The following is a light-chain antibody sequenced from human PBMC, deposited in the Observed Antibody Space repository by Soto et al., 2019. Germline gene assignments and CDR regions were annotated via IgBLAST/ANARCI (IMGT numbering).Light chain of an antibody. CDR2: GAS. CDR3: QQYGSSPWT. J-gene: IGKJ1*01. CDR1: QSVSSNY. V-gene: IGKV3-20*01. Sequence: EIVLTQSPGTLSLSPGERATLSCRASQSVSSNYLAWYQQKPGQTPRLLIYGASSMATGIPDRFSGSGSGTDFTLTISRLEPEDCAVFYCQQYGSSPWTFGQGTKVEIK.